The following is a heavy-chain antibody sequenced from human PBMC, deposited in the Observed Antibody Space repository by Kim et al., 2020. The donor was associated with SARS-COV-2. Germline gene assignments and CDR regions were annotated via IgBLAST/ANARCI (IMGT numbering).Heavy chain of an antibody. V-gene: IGHV5-51*01. CDR3: ARRSGGYSKRGYYYYYYMDV. CDR2: IYPGDSDT. Sequence: GESLKISCKGSGYSLTSYWIGWVRQMPGKGLEWMGIIYPGDSDTRYSPSFQGQVTISADKSISTAYLQWSSLKASDTAMYYCARRSGGYSKRGYYYYYYMDVWGKGTTVTVSS. D-gene: IGHD4-4*01. J-gene: IGHJ6*03. CDR1: GYSLTSYW.